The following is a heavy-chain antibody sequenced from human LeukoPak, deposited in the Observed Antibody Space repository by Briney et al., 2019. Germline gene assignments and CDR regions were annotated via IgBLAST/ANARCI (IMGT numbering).Heavy chain of an antibody. V-gene: IGHV4-34*01. CDR2: IKHSGRT. CDR1: GESFSGYY. Sequence: KPSETLSLTCAVYGESFSGYYWSWIRQPPGKGLEWIGEIKHSGRTNYNPSLKSRVTISEDPSKNQFSLKLSSVTAAETAVYYCARGVRYCSGGSCYSYYYYYYMDVWGKGTTVTASS. CDR3: ARGVRYCSGGSCYSYYYYYYMDV. D-gene: IGHD2-15*01. J-gene: IGHJ6*03.